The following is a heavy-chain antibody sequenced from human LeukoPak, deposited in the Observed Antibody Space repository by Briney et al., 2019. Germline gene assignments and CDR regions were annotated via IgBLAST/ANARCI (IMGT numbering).Heavy chain of an antibody. J-gene: IGHJ3*02. CDR3: ARDGYYYDSSGYYNGAFDI. Sequence: ASVKVSCKASGGTFSSYAISWVRQAPGQGLEWMGRIIPIFGTANYAQKFQGRVTITTDESTSTAYMKLSSLRSEDTAVYYCARDGYYYDSSGYYNGAFDIWGQGTMVTVSS. V-gene: IGHV1-69*05. CDR1: GGTFSSYA. D-gene: IGHD3-22*01. CDR2: IIPIFGTA.